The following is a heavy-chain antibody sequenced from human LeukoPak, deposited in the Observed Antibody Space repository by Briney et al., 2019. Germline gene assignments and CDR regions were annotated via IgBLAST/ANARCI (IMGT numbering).Heavy chain of an antibody. J-gene: IGHJ4*02. D-gene: IGHD3-22*01. CDR3: ARPYFYDTSGYLAY. V-gene: IGHV5-51*01. CDR1: GYSFTSNW. Sequence: GESLKISCKSSGYSFTSNWIGWVRQMPGKGLEWMGIIYPGDSDTRYSPSFQGQVTISADKSISTAYLQWSSLKASDTAMYYCARPYFYDTSGYLAYWGQGTLVTVSS. CDR2: IYPGDSDT.